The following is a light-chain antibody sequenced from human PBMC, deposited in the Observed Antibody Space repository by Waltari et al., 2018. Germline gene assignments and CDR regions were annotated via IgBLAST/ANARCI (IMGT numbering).Light chain of an antibody. CDR3: QQYNDWPRT. J-gene: IGKJ1*01. Sequence: EIVMTQSPATLSVSPGERATLSCRASQSVSSNLAWDQQGPGQAPRLLLSGAPTRATGIPARFSGSGSGTEFTLTISILQSEDFAVYYCQQYNDWPRTFGQGTRVEVK. CDR1: QSVSSN. CDR2: GAP. V-gene: IGKV3-15*01.